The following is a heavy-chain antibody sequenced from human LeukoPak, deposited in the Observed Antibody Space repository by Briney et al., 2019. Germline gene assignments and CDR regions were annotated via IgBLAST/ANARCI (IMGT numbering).Heavy chain of an antibody. CDR3: AKDYIRRAWD. CDR1: GFTFSSDA. V-gene: IGHV3-23*01. CDR2: ISAGGNT. Sequence: GGSLRLSCAASGFTFSSDAMSWVRQAPGKGLERVSAISAGGNTYYADSVKGRFTISRDNSKNTLYLQMSSLSAEDTALYYCAKDYIRRAWDWGQGTLVTVSS. J-gene: IGHJ4*02. D-gene: IGHD3-16*01.